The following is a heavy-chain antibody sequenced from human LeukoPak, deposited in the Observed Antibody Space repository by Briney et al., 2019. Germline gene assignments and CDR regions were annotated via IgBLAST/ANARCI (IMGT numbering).Heavy chain of an antibody. CDR2: IGRRGDPK. CDR3: IKEGRGYKYGLRD. J-gene: IGHJ4*02. D-gene: IGHD5-18*01. Sequence: PGGSLRLSCATSGFTFDDFTMHWVRQPPGKGLEWVSHIGRRGDPKYYANSLEGRFTISRDNRRRYVFLQMNSLRPDDTAFYYCIKEGRGYKYGLRDWGQGTLVTVSS. V-gene: IGHV3-43*01. CDR1: GFTFDDFT.